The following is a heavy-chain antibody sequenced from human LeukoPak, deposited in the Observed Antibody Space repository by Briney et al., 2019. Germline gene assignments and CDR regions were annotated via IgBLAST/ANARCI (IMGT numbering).Heavy chain of an antibody. CDR3: ARGDGYNFFDY. D-gene: IGHD5-24*01. CDR2: FYVGGAT. V-gene: IGHV3-53*01. Sequence: GGSLRLSCAVSGFSVTNNYMSWVRQAPGKGLEWVSVFYVGGATYYAASVKGRFTISRDNSENTLYLQMKSLRAEDTAVYYCARGDGYNFFDYWGQGILVTISS. CDR1: GFSVTNNY. J-gene: IGHJ4*02.